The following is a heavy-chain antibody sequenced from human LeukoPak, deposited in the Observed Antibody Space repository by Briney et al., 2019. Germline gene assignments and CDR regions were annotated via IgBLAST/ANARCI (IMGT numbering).Heavy chain of an antibody. CDR3: AGHHPRNTVDF. CDR2: ISDIGSI. CDR1: GDSIRSHY. V-gene: IGHV4-59*08. Sequence: MTSETLSLTCSVSGDSIRSHYWSWVRQPPGKGLEWIAYISDIGSINYNPSLKSRVTIPLDTSKNQFSLKLSSVTAADTAVYYCAGHHPRNTVDFWGQGTLVTVSS. D-gene: IGHD2-8*02. J-gene: IGHJ4*02.